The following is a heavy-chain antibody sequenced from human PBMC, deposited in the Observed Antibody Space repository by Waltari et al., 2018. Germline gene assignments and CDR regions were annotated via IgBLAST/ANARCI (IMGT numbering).Heavy chain of an antibody. CDR3: ARISGSGSVFDF. CDR2: VDWGADK. D-gene: IGHD3-10*01. Sequence: QVTLRESGPALVTPTQTLTLTCTFSGFSLRTNGMGVSWIRQPPGKALEWLALVDWGADKYYSTSLKSRRTITEDTSKNQVVLRMTDMDPVDTATYYCARISGSGSVFDFWGQGTQVTVSS. J-gene: IGHJ4*02. CDR1: GFSLRTNGMG. V-gene: IGHV2-70*01.